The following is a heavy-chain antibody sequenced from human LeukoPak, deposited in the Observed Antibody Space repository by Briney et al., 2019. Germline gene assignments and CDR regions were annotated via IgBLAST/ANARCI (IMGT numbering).Heavy chain of an antibody. J-gene: IGHJ1*01. V-gene: IGHV3-23*01. CDR3: ASDSYSPEYFQH. Sequence: GGSLRLSCAASGFTFSSYAMSWVRQAPGKGLEWVSTIGGNGGSTYYADSVKGRFTISRDNSKNTLYLQMNSLRAEDTAVYYCASDSYSPEYFQHWGQGTLVTVSS. CDR2: IGGNGGST. CDR1: GFTFSSYA. D-gene: IGHD2-21*02.